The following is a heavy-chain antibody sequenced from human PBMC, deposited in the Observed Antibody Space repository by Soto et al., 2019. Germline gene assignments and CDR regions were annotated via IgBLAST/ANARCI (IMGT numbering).Heavy chain of an antibody. Sequence: TSGTLSLTCTFSGGSISSSSYYWGWVRQPPGKGLEWIGSIYYSGSTYYNPSLKSRVTISVDTSKNQFSLKLSSVTAADTAVYYCASGWFGELQSKDAFDIWGQGTMVTVSS. CDR2: IYYSGST. V-gene: IGHV4-39*01. CDR3: ASGWFGELQSKDAFDI. D-gene: IGHD3-10*01. J-gene: IGHJ3*02. CDR1: GGSISSSSYY.